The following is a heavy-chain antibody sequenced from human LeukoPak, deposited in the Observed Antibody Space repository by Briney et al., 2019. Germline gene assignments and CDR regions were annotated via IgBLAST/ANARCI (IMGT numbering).Heavy chain of an antibody. Sequence: GGSLRLSCAASGFTFSSYSMNWVRQAPGKGLEWVSSISSSSSYIYYADSVKGRFTISRDNAKNSLYLQMNSLRAEDTAVYYCARGSGGSKFDYWGQGTLVTVSS. CDR1: GFTFSSYS. J-gene: IGHJ4*02. CDR3: ARGSGGSKFDY. D-gene: IGHD2-15*01. V-gene: IGHV3-21*01. CDR2: ISSSSSYI.